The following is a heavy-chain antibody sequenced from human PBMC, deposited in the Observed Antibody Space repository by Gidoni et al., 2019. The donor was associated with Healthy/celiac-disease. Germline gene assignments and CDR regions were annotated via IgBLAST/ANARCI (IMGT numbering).Heavy chain of an antibody. CDR1: GFSLSTSGVG. CDR3: AHRPAGYYDSSGYYYAGEYFDY. J-gene: IGHJ4*02. D-gene: IGHD3-22*01. Sequence: QITLKESGPTLVKPTQTLTLTCTFSGFSLSTSGVGVGWIRQPPGKALEWLALIYWNDDKRYSPSLKSRLTITKDTSKNQVVLTMTNMDPVDTATYYCAHRPAGYYDSSGYYYAGEYFDYWGQGTLVTVSS. CDR2: IYWNDDK. V-gene: IGHV2-5*01.